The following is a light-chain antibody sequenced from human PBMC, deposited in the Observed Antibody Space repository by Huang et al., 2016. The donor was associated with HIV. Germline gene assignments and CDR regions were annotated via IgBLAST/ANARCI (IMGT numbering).Light chain of an antibody. V-gene: IGKV2-28*01. CDR2: LGS. CDR1: QSLLHSNDDNY. Sequence: DIVMTQSPLSLPVTPGEPASISCRSGQSLLHSNDDNYFDWYLHKPGQSPKFLFYLGSIRASGVPDRFRGGGSGTNFTLEISRVEADDVGIYYCMQSLQSPPTFGPGTKVDIK. CDR3: MQSLQSPPT. J-gene: IGKJ3*01.